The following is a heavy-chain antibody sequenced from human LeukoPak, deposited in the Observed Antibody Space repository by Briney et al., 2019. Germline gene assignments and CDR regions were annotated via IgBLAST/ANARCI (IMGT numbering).Heavy chain of an antibody. CDR1: GYAVSELS. J-gene: IGHJ3*02. CDR2: FDPLSGET. D-gene: IGHD4-23*01. V-gene: IGHV1-24*01. CDR3: ATDWRTVVTPTHFAFDI. Sequence: GASVKVSCKVSGYAVSELSMHWVRQAPGKGLEWMGGFDPLSGETMYAQNFQGRLTMTEDTSRDTAYMELSSLRSEDTAVYYCATDWRTVVTPTHFAFDIWGQGTMVTVSS.